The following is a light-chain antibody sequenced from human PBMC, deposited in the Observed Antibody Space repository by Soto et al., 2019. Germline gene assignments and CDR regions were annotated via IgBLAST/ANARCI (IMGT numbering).Light chain of an antibody. CDR1: SGHTSYA. CDR3: QTWGTGPVI. J-gene: IGLJ2*01. CDR2: LTSDGSH. Sequence: QLVLTQSPSASASLGASVKLTCILSSGHTSYAIAWHQQQPEKGPRYLMKLTSDGSHTRGDGIPDRFSGSSSGAERYLTISSLQSEDEADYFCQTWGTGPVIFGGGTQLTVL. V-gene: IGLV4-69*01.